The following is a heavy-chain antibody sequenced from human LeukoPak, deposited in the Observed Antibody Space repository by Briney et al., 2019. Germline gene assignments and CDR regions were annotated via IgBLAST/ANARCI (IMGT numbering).Heavy chain of an antibody. V-gene: IGHV3-53*01. CDR3: ARGGRGSAAVVAPRSFDI. Sequence: GGCLRLSCAASGFTVSSIHMVWVRQAPGKGLEWVSVTYTGGNSYYADSVKGRFIISRDISKNTLYLQMNSLRAEDSALYYCARGGRGSAAVVAPRSFDIWGRGTMVTVSS. CDR1: GFTVSSIH. J-gene: IGHJ3*02. CDR2: TYTGGNS. D-gene: IGHD3-22*01.